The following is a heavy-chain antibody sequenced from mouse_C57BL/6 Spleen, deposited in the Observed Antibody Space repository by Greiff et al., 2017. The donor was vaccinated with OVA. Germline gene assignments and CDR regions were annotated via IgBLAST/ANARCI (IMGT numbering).Heavy chain of an antibody. CDR3: ARYDYYGSSPWFAY. D-gene: IGHD1-1*01. J-gene: IGHJ3*01. Sequence: VQLQQPGAELVMPGASVKLSCKASGYTFTSYWMHWVKQRPGQGLEWIGEIDPSDSYTNYNQKFKGKSTLTVDKSSSTAYMQLSSLTSEDSAVYYCARYDYYGSSPWFAYWGQGTLVTVSA. CDR1: GYTFTSYW. CDR2: IDPSDSYT. V-gene: IGHV1-69*01.